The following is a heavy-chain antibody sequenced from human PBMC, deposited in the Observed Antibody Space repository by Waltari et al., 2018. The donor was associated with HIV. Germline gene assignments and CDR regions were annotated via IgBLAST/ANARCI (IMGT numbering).Heavy chain of an antibody. V-gene: IGHV3-30*04. Sequence: QVQLVESGGGVVQPGRSLSLSCAASGFTFSPYAMYWVRQGAGQAPGKGREWVAMISYGGRNKYCANSVKCRFTISRDKSKNTVYLQMNSLRGEDTAVYYCARDGHFYDSRPRDYWGQGSLVTVSS. CDR3: ARDGHFYDSRPRDY. CDR2: ISYGGRNK. CDR1: GFTFSPYA. D-gene: IGHD3-22*01. J-gene: IGHJ4*02.